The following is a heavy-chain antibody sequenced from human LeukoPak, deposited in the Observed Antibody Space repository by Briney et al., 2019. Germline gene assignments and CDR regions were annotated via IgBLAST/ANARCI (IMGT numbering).Heavy chain of an antibody. CDR2: IIPIFGTA. J-gene: IGHJ4*02. D-gene: IGHD7-27*01. Sequence: AASVKVSCKASGGTFSSYAISWVRQAPGQGLEWMGGIIPIFGTANYAQKFQGRVTITADESTSTAYMELSSLRSEDTAVYYRASKLPAGAFDYWGQGTLVTVSS. CDR3: ASKLPAGAFDY. CDR1: GGTFSSYA. V-gene: IGHV1-69*13.